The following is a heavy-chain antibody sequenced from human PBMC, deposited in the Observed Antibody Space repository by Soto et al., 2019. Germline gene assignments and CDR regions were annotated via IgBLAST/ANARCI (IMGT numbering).Heavy chain of an antibody. V-gene: IGHV4-4*07. J-gene: IGHJ5*02. Sequence: SETLSLTCTVSGASISSYCWIWIRQPAGKGLEWIGRVFISGSTNYNPSLESRVTMSVDTSKNQFSLRLSSVTAADTAIYYCATRITVFGVLIPPFDPWGQGTQVTVSS. CDR3: ATRITVFGVLIPPFDP. CDR2: VFISGST. D-gene: IGHD3-3*01. CDR1: GASISSYC.